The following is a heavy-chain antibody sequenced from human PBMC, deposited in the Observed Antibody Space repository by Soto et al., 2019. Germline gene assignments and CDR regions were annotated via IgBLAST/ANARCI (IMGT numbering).Heavy chain of an antibody. CDR3: VRVESRHMFPN. Sequence: GGSLRLSCLASGFSFGDYAMNWFRQTQGKGMEWVGFIISNTYGGTTEYGSSVKGRFTISSDDSKSIAYLQMNSPNTEDTAVYYCVRVESRHMFPNWGQGTLVTVSS. CDR2: IISNTYGGTT. V-gene: IGHV3-49*03. J-gene: IGHJ4*02. CDR1: GFSFGDYA. D-gene: IGHD3-10*02.